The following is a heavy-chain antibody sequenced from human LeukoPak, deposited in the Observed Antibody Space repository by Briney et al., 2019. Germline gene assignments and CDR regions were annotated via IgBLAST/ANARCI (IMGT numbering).Heavy chain of an antibody. CDR3: VGAVEMATD. CDR1: GFTFSGSA. Sequence: GESLRLSCAASGFTFSGSAMHWVRQASGKGLEWVGRIRSKANSYATAYAASVKGRFTISRDDSKNTAYLQMNSLKTEDTAVYYCVGAVEMATDWGQGTLVTVSS. CDR2: IRSKANSYAT. J-gene: IGHJ4*02. D-gene: IGHD5-24*01. V-gene: IGHV3-73*01.